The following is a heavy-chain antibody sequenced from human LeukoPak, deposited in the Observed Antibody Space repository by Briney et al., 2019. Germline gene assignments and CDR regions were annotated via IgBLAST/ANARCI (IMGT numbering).Heavy chain of an antibody. CDR3: TKGYSVRYSYGYCAFDI. CDR2: INPNSGGT. Sequence: ASVKVSCKASGYTFTGYYMHWVRQAPGQGLEWMGWINPNSGGTNYEQKFQGRVTMTRDMSTSTVYMELSSLRSEDTAVCYCTKGYSVRYSYGYCAFDIWGQGTMVTVSS. D-gene: IGHD5-18*01. J-gene: IGHJ3*02. CDR1: GYTFTGYY. V-gene: IGHV1-2*02.